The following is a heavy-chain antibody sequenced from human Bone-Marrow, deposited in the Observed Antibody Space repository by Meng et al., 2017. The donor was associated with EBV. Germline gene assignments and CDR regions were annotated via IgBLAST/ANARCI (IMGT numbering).Heavy chain of an antibody. V-gene: IGHV3-15*01. CDR3: TTDEGGSRF. CDR2: IRSRVDGRTA. Sequence: VVLGGGFVNPWEALKLSCAASEFTFTSAWMNWVRQAPGKGLEWVGRIRSRVDGRTADYSAPVKGRFTISRDDSKHTLYLQMNSLKIEDSAVYYCTTDEGGSRFWGQGTLVTVSS. D-gene: IGHD1-26*01. CDR1: EFTFTSAW. J-gene: IGHJ4*02.